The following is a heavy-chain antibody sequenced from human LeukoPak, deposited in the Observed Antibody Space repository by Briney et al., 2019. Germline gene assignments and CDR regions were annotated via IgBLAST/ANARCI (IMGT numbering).Heavy chain of an antibody. CDR3: ARDSTYYYGSGSSGLHYFDY. CDR2: ISYDGGNT. Sequence: GRSLRLSCAASGFTFSSYAMHWVRQAPGKGLEWAALISYDGGNTYYADSVKGRFTISRDNSKNTLDPQLNSLRVEDTAVYYCARDSTYYYGSGSSGLHYFDYWGQGTLVTVSS. J-gene: IGHJ4*02. D-gene: IGHD3-10*01. V-gene: IGHV3-30*01. CDR1: GFTFSSYA.